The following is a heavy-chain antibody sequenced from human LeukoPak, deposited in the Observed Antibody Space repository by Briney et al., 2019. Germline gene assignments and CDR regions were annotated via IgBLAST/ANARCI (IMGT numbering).Heavy chain of an antibody. CDR1: GFTIGTAW. J-gene: IGHJ6*04. CDR2: IKSEGEGAKT. V-gene: IGHV3-15*01. Sequence: KPGGSLRLSCVSSGFTIGTAWMSWVRQAPGKGLEWLGHIKSEGEGAKTDYAAPAKGRFAISRDDSKNMIYLQMSSLKIDDTAIYYCIAHFPYFYGFDVWGKGTTVTVSS. CDR3: IAHFPYFYGFDV. D-gene: IGHD3-3*02.